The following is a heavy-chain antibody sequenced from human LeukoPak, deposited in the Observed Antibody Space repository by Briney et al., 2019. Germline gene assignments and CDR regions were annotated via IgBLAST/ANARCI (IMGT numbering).Heavy chain of an antibody. CDR2: INPSGGST. CDR1: GYTFTSYY. D-gene: IGHD5-24*01. V-gene: IGHV1-46*01. Sequence: ASVKVSCKASGYTFTSYYMHWVRQAPGQGLEWMGIINPSGGSTSYAQKFQGRVTKTRDTSTSTVYMELSSLRSEDTAVYYCAREGRDGYNKRHTAFDIWGQGTMVTVSS. J-gene: IGHJ3*02. CDR3: AREGRDGYNKRHTAFDI.